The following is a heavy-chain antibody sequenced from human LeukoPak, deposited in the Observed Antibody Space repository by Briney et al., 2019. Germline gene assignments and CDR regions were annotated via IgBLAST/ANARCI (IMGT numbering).Heavy chain of an antibody. J-gene: IGHJ6*03. CDR2: INSDGSST. CDR3: ARPPGSYSNYVNYYYYYMDV. D-gene: IGHD4-11*01. CDR1: GFTFSSYW. Sequence: GGSLRLSCAASGFTFSSYWMHWVRQALGKGLVWVSRINSDGSSTSYADSVKGRFTISRDNAKNTLYLQMNRLRAEDTAVYYCARPPGSYSNYVNYYYYYMDVWGKGTTVTVSS. V-gene: IGHV3-74*01.